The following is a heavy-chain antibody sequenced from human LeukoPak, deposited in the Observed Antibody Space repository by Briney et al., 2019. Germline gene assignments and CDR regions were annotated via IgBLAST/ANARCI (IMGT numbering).Heavy chain of an antibody. D-gene: IGHD4-17*01. CDR3: ARVDGEDFDY. V-gene: IGHV1-18*04. CDR2: ISAYNGNT. CDR1: GYTFTGYY. Sequence: ASVKVSCKASGYTFTGYYMHWVRQAPGQGLEWMGWISAYNGNTNYAQKLQGRVTMTTDTSTSTAYMELRSLRSDDTAVYYCARVDGEDFDYWGQGTLVTVSS. J-gene: IGHJ4*02.